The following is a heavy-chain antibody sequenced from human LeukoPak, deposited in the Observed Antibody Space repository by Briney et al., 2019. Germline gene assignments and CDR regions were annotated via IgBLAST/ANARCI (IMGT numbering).Heavy chain of an antibody. CDR3: SRQYNTETYRLGFDP. Sequence: GESLKISCKGFGYIFTSSWIAWVRQMPGKGLEWMGIIYPGDSDTRYRPSFQGQVTISADKSISTAYLQWSSLKASDSAMYYCSRQYNTETYRLGFDPWGQGTLVTVSS. V-gene: IGHV5-51*01. CDR2: IYPGDSDT. CDR1: GYIFTSSW. D-gene: IGHD5-24*01. J-gene: IGHJ5*02.